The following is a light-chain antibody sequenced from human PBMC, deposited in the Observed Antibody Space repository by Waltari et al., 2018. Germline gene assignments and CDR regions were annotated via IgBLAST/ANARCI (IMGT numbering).Light chain of an antibody. Sequence: QSVLTQPPSASGTPGQRVTISCSGSSSNIGSNTVNSYQQHPGTAPKLLIYSNNKRPSGVPDRFSGSKSGTTASLTICGLQAEDEADYYCGSYTSSSTPYVFGTGTKVTVL. CDR2: SNN. CDR1: SSNIGSNT. J-gene: IGLJ1*01. V-gene: IGLV1-44*01. CDR3: GSYTSSSTPYV.